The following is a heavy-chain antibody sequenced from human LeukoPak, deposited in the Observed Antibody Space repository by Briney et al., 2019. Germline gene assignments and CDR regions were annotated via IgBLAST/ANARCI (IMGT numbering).Heavy chain of an antibody. Sequence: ASVKVSCKASGYTFTGYYMHWVRQAPGQGLEWMGWINPNSGGTNYAQKFQGRVTMTRDTSTSTVYMELTRLTSEDTAVYYCARGRSAFRDAFDIWGQGTLVTVSS. CDR3: ARGRSAFRDAFDI. CDR2: INPNSGGT. CDR1: GYTFTGYY. J-gene: IGHJ3*02. V-gene: IGHV1-2*02.